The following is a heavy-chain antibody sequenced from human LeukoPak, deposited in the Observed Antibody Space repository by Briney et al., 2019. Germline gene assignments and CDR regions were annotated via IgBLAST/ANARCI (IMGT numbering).Heavy chain of an antibody. J-gene: IGHJ4*02. Sequence: PGGSLRLSCAASGFTFSSYSMNWVRQAPGKGLQWVSSISSSSSYIYYADSVKGRFTISRDNAKNSLYLQMNSLRAEDTAVYYCARVDYSSSSFYFDYWGQGTLVTVSS. D-gene: IGHD6-6*01. V-gene: IGHV3-21*01. CDR1: GFTFSSYS. CDR3: ARVDYSSSSFYFDY. CDR2: ISSSSSYI.